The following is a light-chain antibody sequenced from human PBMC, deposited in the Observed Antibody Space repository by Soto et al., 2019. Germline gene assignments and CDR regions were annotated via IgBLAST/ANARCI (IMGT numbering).Light chain of an antibody. CDR3: SSYTSSDTYVL. V-gene: IGLV2-14*01. J-gene: IGLJ2*01. CDR1: SSDVGGYDY. Sequence: QSALTQPASVSGSPGQSITISCTGTSSDVGGYDYVSWYQQHPDKAPKLVIYGVTNRPSGVSNRFSGSKSGNTASLTISGLQAEDEADYFCSSYTSSDTYVLFGGGTKVTVL. CDR2: GVT.